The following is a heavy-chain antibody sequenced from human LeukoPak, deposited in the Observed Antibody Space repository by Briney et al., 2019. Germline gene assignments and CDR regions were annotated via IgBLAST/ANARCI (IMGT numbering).Heavy chain of an antibody. Sequence: SETLSLTCTVSGGSISSYYWSWIRQPPGKGLEWIGYIYYSGSTNYNPSPKSRVTISVDTSKNQFSLKLSSVTAADTAVYYCARVTGDPDAFDIWGQGTMVTVSS. CDR3: ARVTGDPDAFDI. CDR2: IYYSGST. CDR1: GGSISSYY. J-gene: IGHJ3*02. D-gene: IGHD7-27*01. V-gene: IGHV4-59*01.